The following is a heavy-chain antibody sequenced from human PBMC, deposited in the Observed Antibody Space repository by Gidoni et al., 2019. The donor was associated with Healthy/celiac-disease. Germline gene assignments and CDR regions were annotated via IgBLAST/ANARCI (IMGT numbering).Heavy chain of an antibody. Sequence: QVQLQESGPGLVKPSKTLSLTCTVSGGSVSSGSYYWSWIRQPPGKGLEWIGYIYYSGSTNDNPSVKSRVTIAVDTSKNQFSLKLSSVTAADTAVYYCARGNRAMSRAFDIWGQGTMVTVSS. CDR2: IYYSGST. J-gene: IGHJ3*02. V-gene: IGHV4-61*01. CDR3: ARGNRAMSRAFDI. CDR1: GGSVSSGSYY.